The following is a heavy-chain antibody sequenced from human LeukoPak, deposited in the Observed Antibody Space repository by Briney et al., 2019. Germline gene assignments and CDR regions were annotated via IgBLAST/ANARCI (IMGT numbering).Heavy chain of an antibody. J-gene: IGHJ4*02. CDR1: GFTFSSHS. V-gene: IGHV3-21*01. CDR3: APFSAVTHYYFDY. Sequence: GGSLRLSCAASGFTFSSHSLMWVRQAPGKGLEWVSSISPDSGYIYCADSVKGRFTISRDNAENSLFLQMNSLGAEDTAVYYCAPFSAVTHYYFDYWGQGTLVTVSS. CDR2: ISPDSGYI. D-gene: IGHD6-13*01.